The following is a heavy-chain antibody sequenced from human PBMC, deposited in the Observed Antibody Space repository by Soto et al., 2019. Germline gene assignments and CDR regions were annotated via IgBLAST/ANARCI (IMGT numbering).Heavy chain of an antibody. J-gene: IGHJ3*02. V-gene: IGHV4-39*01. D-gene: IGHD5-12*01. CDR2: IYYSGST. CDR3: ARRDYGCRAFDI. CDR1: GGSISSSSYY. Sequence: SETLSLTCTVSGGSISSSSYYWGWIRQPPGKGLEWIGSIYYSGSTYYNPSLKSRVTISVDTSKNQFSLKLSSVTAADTAVYYCARRDYGCRAFDIWGQGTMVTVSS.